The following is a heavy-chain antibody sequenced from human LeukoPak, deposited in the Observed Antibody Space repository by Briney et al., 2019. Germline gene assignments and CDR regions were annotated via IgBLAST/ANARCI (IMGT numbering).Heavy chain of an antibody. D-gene: IGHD4-17*01. Sequence: SETLSLTCSISGGSISSGDHYWTWIRQPAGKELEWIGRIHTTGRTNYNPSPKSRVYISVDTSKNQFSLELSSLTAADTAVYYCAREFDYEGVDPWGQGTLVTVSS. CDR2: IHTTGRT. CDR1: GGSISSGDHY. J-gene: IGHJ5*02. V-gene: IGHV4-61*02. CDR3: AREFDYEGVDP.